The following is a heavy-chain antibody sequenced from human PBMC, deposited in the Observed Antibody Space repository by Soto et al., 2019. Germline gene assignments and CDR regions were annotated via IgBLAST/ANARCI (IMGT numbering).Heavy chain of an antibody. Sequence: GGSLRLSCAASGFTFSSYAMSWVRQAPGKGLEWVSAISGSGGSTYYADSVKGRFTISRDNSKNTLYLQMNSLRAEDTAVYYCATHIEVVVGKPNYWGQGTLVTVSS. CDR1: GFTFSSYA. J-gene: IGHJ4*02. CDR3: ATHIEVVVGKPNY. D-gene: IGHD2-15*01. V-gene: IGHV3-23*01. CDR2: ISGSGGST.